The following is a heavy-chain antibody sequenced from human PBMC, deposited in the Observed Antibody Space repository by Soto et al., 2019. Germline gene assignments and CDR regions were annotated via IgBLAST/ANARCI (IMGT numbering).Heavy chain of an antibody. Sequence: GGALRLSCAASGFTFSGSAMHWVRQASGKGLEWVGRIRSKANSYATAYAASVKGRFTISRDDSKNTAYLQMNSLKTEDTAVYYCTRRSDYYGSGSYYVIRAFDIWGQGTMVTVSS. CDR3: TRRSDYYGSGSYYVIRAFDI. D-gene: IGHD3-10*01. J-gene: IGHJ3*02. CDR2: IRSKANSYAT. V-gene: IGHV3-73*01. CDR1: GFTFSGSA.